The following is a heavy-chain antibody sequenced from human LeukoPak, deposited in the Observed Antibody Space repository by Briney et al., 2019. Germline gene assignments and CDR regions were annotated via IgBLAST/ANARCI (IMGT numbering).Heavy chain of an antibody. J-gene: IGHJ5*02. CDR3: ARVGGSSWKNNWFDP. D-gene: IGHD6-13*01. CDR1: GGSFSGYY. CDR2: INHSGST. Sequence: PSETLSLTCAVYGGSFSGYYWSWIRQPPGEGLEWIGEINHSGSTNYNPSLKSRVTISVDTSKNQFSLKLSSVTAADTAVYYCARVGGSSWKNNWFDPWGQGTLVTVSS. V-gene: IGHV4-34*01.